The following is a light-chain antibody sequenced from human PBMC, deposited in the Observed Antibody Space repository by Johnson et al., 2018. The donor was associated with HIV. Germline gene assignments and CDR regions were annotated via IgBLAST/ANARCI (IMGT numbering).Light chain of an antibody. CDR1: GSNIGNNS. J-gene: IGLJ1*01. CDR2: ESN. CDR3: GTWDSCLSSYV. Sequence: QSVLTQPPSVSAAPGQKVTISCSGSGSNIGNNSVSWYQQLPGTAPKRLIYESNKERSGIPDGFVGAKSGTSATLAITGLQAGDEADDYCGTWDSCLSSYVFGTGTKFTVL. V-gene: IGLV1-51*02.